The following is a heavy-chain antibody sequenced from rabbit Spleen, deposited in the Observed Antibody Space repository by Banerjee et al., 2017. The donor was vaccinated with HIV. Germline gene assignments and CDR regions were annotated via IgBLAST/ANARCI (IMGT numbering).Heavy chain of an antibody. J-gene: IGHJ6*01. V-gene: IGHV1S7*01. D-gene: IGHD1-1*01. CDR2: IDLVFGVT. Sequence: QSLEESGGDLVKPGASLTLTCTASGFDFSNYGVSWVRQAPGKGLEWIGYIDLVFGVTYYATWVNGRFTISSHNAQNTLYLQLNSLTAADTATYFCVRGASGTGYYSLWGQGTLVTVS. CDR1: GFDFSNYG. CDR3: VRGASGTGYYSL.